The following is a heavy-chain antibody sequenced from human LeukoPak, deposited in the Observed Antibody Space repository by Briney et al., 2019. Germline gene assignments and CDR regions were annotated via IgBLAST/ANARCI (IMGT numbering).Heavy chain of an antibody. J-gene: IGHJ4*02. Sequence: PSQTLSLTCTVSGDSISSGSDYWSWIRQPAGKGLEWIGHIYSSGGTNYNPSLKSRVTISVDTSENQFSLKSSSVTAADTAVYYCARSTRWGYCSGGSCTTVRYFDYWGQGTLVTVSS. CDR3: ARSTRWGYCSGGSCTTVRYFDY. D-gene: IGHD2-15*01. V-gene: IGHV4-61*09. CDR2: IYSSGGT. CDR1: GDSISSGSDY.